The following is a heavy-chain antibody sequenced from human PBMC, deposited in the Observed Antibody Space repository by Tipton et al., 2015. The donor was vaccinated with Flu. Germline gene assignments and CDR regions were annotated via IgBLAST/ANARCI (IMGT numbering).Heavy chain of an antibody. V-gene: IGHV4-59*01. CDR1: GGSISPYY. D-gene: IGHD3-22*01. J-gene: IGHJ3*01. CDR2: IYYSGST. CDR3: ARDPGPPNYYET. Sequence: TLSLTCTVSGGSISPYYWSWIRQPPGKGLEWIGYIYYSGSTSYNPSLKSRVTISLDTSKNQFSLKLSSVTAADTAVYYCARDPGPPNYYETWGQGTMVTVSS.